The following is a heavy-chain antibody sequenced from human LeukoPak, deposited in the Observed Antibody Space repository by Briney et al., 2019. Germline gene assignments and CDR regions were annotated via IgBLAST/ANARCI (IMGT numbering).Heavy chain of an antibody. Sequence: SETLSLTCTVSGGSSSSYYWSWIRQPPGKGLEWIGYIYYSGSTNYNPSLKSRVTISVDTSKNQFSLKLSSVTAADTAVYYCARVRTHYGDYAFFDYWGQGTLVTISS. V-gene: IGHV4-59*01. D-gene: IGHD4-17*01. CDR1: GGSSSSYY. CDR3: ARVRTHYGDYAFFDY. J-gene: IGHJ4*02. CDR2: IYYSGST.